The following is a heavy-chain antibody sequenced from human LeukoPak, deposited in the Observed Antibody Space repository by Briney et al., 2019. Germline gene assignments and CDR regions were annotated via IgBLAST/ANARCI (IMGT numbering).Heavy chain of an antibody. V-gene: IGHV3-74*01. CDR3: ARNRKQRFDY. CDR1: GFTFSGYW. Sequence: PGGSLRLSCAASGFTFSGYWMHWVRQAPGKGLVWVSRINSDGGSTSYADSVNGRFTISSDNAKNTLYLQMNSLRAEDTAVYYCARNRKQRFDYWGQGPLVTVSS. J-gene: IGHJ4*02. D-gene: IGHD1-14*01. CDR2: INSDGGST.